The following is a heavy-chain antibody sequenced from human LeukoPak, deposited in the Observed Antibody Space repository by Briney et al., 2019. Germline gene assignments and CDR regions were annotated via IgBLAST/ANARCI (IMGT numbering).Heavy chain of an antibody. CDR3: ARFRKYYDFWSGHYNWFDP. CDR2: INHSGST. D-gene: IGHD3-3*01. Sequence: PSETLFLTCAVYGGSFSGYYWSWIRQPPGKGLEWIGEINHSGSTNYNPSLKSRVTISVDTSKNQFSLKLSSVTAADTAVYYCARFRKYYDFWSGHYNWFDPWGQGTLVTVSS. V-gene: IGHV4-34*01. CDR1: GGSFSGYY. J-gene: IGHJ5*02.